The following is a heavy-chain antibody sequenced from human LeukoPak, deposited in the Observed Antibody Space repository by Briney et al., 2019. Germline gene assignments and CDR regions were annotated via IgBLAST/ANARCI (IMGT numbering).Heavy chain of an antibody. J-gene: IGHJ2*01. CDR1: GFSFSSYA. D-gene: IGHD3-22*01. V-gene: IGHV3-23*01. CDR3: ARRGSYYYESSGYDAEYFDL. CDR2: ISGSGGST. Sequence: GGSLRLSCAASGFSFSSYAMSWVRQAPGKGLEWVSTISGSGGSTDYADSVKGRFTISRDKAKNTLYLQMNSLGAEDTAVYYCARRGSYYYESSGYDAEYFDLWGRGTLVTVSS.